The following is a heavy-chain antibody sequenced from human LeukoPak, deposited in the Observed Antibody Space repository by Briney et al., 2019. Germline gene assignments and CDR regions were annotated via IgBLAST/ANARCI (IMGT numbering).Heavy chain of an antibody. V-gene: IGHV3-15*01. CDR1: GFSFSEAW. D-gene: IGHD3-16*02. Sequence: PGGSLRLSCAASGFSFSEAWMTWVRQAPGKGLEWVGRIQSITDGGTTDYAAPVKGRLTISRDDSKNTLYLQLNSLKTEDTAMYYCTIDYDYAWGSYRLGYWGQGTLVTVSS. CDR2: IQSITDGGTT. J-gene: IGHJ4*02. CDR3: TIDYDYAWGSYRLGY.